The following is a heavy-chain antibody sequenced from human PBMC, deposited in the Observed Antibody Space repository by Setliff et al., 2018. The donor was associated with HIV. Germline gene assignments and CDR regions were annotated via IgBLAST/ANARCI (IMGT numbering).Heavy chain of an antibody. CDR2: VYYTGST. CDR3: ARHQGKYYDSSGYSGWFFDL. J-gene: IGHJ2*01. V-gene: IGHV4-59*08. CDR1: GGSISSYY. Sequence: SEPLSLTCTVSGGSISSYYWSWIRQPPGKGLEWIGYVYYTGSTNYNPSLKSRVTISIDTSKNQFSLKLSSVTAADTAVYYCARHQGKYYDSSGYSGWFFDLWGRGTLVTVSS. D-gene: IGHD3-22*01.